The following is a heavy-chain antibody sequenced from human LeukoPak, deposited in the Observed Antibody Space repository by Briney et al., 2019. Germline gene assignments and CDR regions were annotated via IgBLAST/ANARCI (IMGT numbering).Heavy chain of an antibody. J-gene: IGHJ4*02. D-gene: IGHD3-22*01. V-gene: IGHV3-7*01. CDR3: TRHGPDERYYDSSGYYWN. Sequence: GGSLRLSCAASGFTFSSYWMSWVRQAPGKGLEWVANIKQDGSEKYYVDSVKGRFTISRDNARNSLYLQMNSLRAEDTAVYYCTRHGPDERYYDSSGYYWNWGQGTLVTVSS. CDR2: IKQDGSEK. CDR1: GFTFSSYW.